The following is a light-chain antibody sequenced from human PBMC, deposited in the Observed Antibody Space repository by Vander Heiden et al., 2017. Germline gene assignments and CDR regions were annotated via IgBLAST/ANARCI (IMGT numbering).Light chain of an antibody. Sequence: SYELTQPPSVSVSPGQTASITCSGDALPKQYAYWYQQKPGQAPVLVIYKDSERPSGIPERFSGSSSGTTVTLTISGVQAEDGADYYCQSADSSGTHVVFGGGTKLTVL. V-gene: IGLV3-25*03. CDR3: QSADSSGTHVV. CDR1: ALPKQY. J-gene: IGLJ2*01. CDR2: KDS.